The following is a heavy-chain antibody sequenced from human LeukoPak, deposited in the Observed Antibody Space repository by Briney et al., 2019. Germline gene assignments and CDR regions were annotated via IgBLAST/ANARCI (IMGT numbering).Heavy chain of an antibody. CDR2: VWYDGNNK. D-gene: IGHD3-10*01. CDR1: GFTFSHYG. Sequence: PGRSLRLSCAASGFTFSHYGMHWVRQAPGKGLEWVAVVWYDGNNKYYADSVKGRFTISRDNSKNTLFLQMNSLRAEDTAVYYCARDPYGSGRYPQLWGQGTLVTVSS. J-gene: IGHJ4*02. CDR3: ARDPYGSGRYPQL. V-gene: IGHV3-33*01.